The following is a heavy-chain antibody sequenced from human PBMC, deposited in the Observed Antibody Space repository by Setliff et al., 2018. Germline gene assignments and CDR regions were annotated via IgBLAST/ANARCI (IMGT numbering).Heavy chain of an antibody. D-gene: IGHD3-10*01. CDR1: GGSISSYY. Sequence: SETLSLTCTVSGGSISSYYWSWIRQPPGKGLEWIGYIYYSGSNNYNPSLKSRVTISVDTSKNQFSLKLRSVTAADTAVYYCARTSGSLHMEYYFDYWGQGTLVTVSS. CDR2: IYYSGSN. J-gene: IGHJ4*02. CDR3: ARTSGSLHMEYYFDY. V-gene: IGHV4-59*01.